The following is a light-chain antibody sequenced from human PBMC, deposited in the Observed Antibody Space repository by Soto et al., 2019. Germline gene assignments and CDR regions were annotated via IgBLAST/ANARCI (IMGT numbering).Light chain of an antibody. CDR1: QSVSSSY. V-gene: IGKV3-20*01. Sequence: EIVLTQSPGTLSLSPGERATLSCRASQSVSSSYLAWYQQKPGQAPRLLIYGVSSRATGIADRFSGSGSGTDFTLTISRLEPEDFAVYYSQQYGSPSGTFGQGTKVEIK. CDR3: QQYGSPSGT. CDR2: GVS. J-gene: IGKJ1*01.